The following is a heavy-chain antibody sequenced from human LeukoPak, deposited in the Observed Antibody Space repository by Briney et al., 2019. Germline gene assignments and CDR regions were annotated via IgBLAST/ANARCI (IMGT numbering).Heavy chain of an antibody. CDR1: GFTFDDYA. J-gene: IGHJ1*01. V-gene: IGHV3-9*01. D-gene: IGHD3-22*01. Sequence: RSGGSLRLSCAASGFTFDDYAMHWVRQAPGKGLEWVSGISWNSGSIGYADSVKGRFTISRDNAKNSLYLQMNSLRAEDTALYYCAKGDHYDSSGYYYFQHWGQGTLVTVSS. CDR3: AKGDHYDSSGYYYFQH. CDR2: ISWNSGSI.